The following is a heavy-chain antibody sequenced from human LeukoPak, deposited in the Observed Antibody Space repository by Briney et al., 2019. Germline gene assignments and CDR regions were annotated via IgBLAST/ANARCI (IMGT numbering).Heavy chain of an antibody. J-gene: IGHJ6*03. CDR3: ARVSWFPGTSYYYMDV. CDR2: IYYSGST. Sequence: SETLSLTCTVSGGSISSSSYYWGWIRQPPGKGLEWIGSIYYSGSTYYNPSLKSRVTMSVDTSNNQFSLKLSSVTAADTAVYYCARVSWFPGTSYYYMDVWGKGTTVTVSS. D-gene: IGHD1-1*01. V-gene: IGHV4-39*07. CDR1: GGSISSSSYY.